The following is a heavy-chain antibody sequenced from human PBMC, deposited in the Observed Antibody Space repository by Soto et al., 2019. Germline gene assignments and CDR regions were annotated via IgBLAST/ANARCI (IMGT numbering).Heavy chain of an antibody. Sequence: GASVKVSCKASGYTFTSYGISWVRQAPGQGLEWMGWISGYNGNTNYTQNLQGRVTMTTDTSTSTAYMELRSLRSDDTAVYYCARTPRGYCSSTSCYHLYYYYYNMDVWGKGTTVTVSS. D-gene: IGHD2-2*01. CDR3: ARTPRGYCSSTSCYHLYYYYYNMDV. CDR2: ISGYNGNT. CDR1: GYTFTSYG. V-gene: IGHV1-18*01. J-gene: IGHJ6*03.